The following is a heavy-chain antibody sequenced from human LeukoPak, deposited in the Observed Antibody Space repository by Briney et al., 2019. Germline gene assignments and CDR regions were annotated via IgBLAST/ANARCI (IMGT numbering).Heavy chain of an antibody. D-gene: IGHD2-21*02. CDR2: IYYSGST. CDR1: GGSISSYY. V-gene: IGHV4-59*06. CDR3: ARAAYCGGDCYSRSEYFDY. J-gene: IGHJ4*02. Sequence: SETLSLTCTVSGGSISSYYWSWIRQPPGKGLEWIGYIYYSGSTYYNPSLKSRVTISVDTSKNQFSLKLSSVTAADTAVYYCARAAYCGGDCYSRSEYFDYWGQGTLVTVSS.